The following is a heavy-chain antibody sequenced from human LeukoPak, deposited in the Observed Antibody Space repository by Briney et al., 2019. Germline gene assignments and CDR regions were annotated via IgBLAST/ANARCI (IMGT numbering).Heavy chain of an antibody. V-gene: IGHV4-4*02. Sequence: SGTLSLTCAVSGGSISSSNWWSWVRQPPGRGLEWIGEIYHSGSTNYNPSLKSRVTISVDTSKNQFSLKLSSVTAADTAVYYCARDSPYYSDSSGYLSAFDIWGQGTMVIVSS. CDR3: ARDSPYYSDSSGYLSAFDI. CDR2: IYHSGST. CDR1: GGSISSSNW. D-gene: IGHD3-22*01. J-gene: IGHJ3*02.